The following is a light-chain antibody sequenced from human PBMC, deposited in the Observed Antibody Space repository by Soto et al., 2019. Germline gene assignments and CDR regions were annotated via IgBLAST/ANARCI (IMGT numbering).Light chain of an antibody. CDR3: QQYYSTRFT. Sequence: AIRMTQSPSSLSASTGDRVTITCRASQGISSYLAWYQQKPGKAPKLLIYAASTLQSGVPSRFSGSGSGTDITLTISCLQSEDFATYYCQQYYSTRFTFGPGTKVDIK. J-gene: IGKJ3*01. V-gene: IGKV1-8*01. CDR2: AAS. CDR1: QGISSY.